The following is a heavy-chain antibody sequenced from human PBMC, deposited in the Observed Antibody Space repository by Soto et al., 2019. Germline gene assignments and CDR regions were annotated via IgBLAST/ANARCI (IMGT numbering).Heavy chain of an antibody. V-gene: IGHV1-24*01. J-gene: IGHJ6*02. Sequence: ASLKVSCKVSGYTLTELSMHWVRQAPGKGLEWMGGFDPEDGETIYAQKFQGRVTMTEDTSTDTAYMELSSLRSEDTAVYYCATTHGITGTTVNYYYGMDVWGQGTTVTVSS. CDR2: FDPEDGET. CDR3: ATTHGITGTTVNYYYGMDV. CDR1: GYTLTELS. D-gene: IGHD1-7*01.